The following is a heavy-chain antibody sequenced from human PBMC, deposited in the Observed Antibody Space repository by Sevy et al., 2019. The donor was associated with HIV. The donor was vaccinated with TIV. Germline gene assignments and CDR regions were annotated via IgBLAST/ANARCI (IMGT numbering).Heavy chain of an antibody. CDR1: GFTFSNHA. J-gene: IGHJ1*01. CDR2: LYYDGSNK. Sequence: GGSLRLSCAASGFTFSNHAMHWFRQAPGKGLEWVAYLYYDGSNKQYANSVKGRFTISRDNFKNTLYLQMNSLTVEDTALYFCAKDLWAASEGSQDWGQGTLVTVSS. V-gene: IGHV3-30*02. CDR3: AKDLWAASEGSQD. D-gene: IGHD3-16*01.